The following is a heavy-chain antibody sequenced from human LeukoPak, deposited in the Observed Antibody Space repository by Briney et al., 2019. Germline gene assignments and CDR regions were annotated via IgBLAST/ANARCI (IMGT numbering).Heavy chain of an antibody. CDR1: GFTFINYW. Sequence: GSLRLSCAASGFTFINYWMHWVRQAPGEGLVWVSHINNDGSTTTYADSVKGRFTISRDNAKNTLYLHVNSLRAEDTAVYYCARGGFCSGADCRGSFDYWGQGSLVTV. D-gene: IGHD2-15*01. J-gene: IGHJ4*02. CDR3: ARGGFCSGADCRGSFDY. V-gene: IGHV3-74*01. CDR2: INNDGSTT.